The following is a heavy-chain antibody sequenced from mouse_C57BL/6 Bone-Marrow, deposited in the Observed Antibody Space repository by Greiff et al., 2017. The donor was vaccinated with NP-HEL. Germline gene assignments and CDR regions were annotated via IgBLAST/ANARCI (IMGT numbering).Heavy chain of an antibody. D-gene: IGHD2-2*01. V-gene: IGHV1-72*01. CDR1: GYTFTSYW. J-gene: IGHJ3*01. CDR2: IDPNSGGT. Sequence: QQSCKASGYTFTSYWMHWVKQRPGRGLEWIGRIDPNSGGTKYNEKFKSKATLTVDKPSSTAYMQLSSLTSEDSAVYYCAGSPMVTTRGLAYWGQGTLVTVSA. CDR3: AGSPMVTTRGLAY.